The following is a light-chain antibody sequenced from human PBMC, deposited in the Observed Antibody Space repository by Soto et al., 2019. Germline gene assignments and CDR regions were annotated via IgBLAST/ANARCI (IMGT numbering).Light chain of an antibody. CDR3: QHSYRSPLT. CDR1: QSIITY. V-gene: IGKV1-39*01. Sequence: DIQMTQSPSSLSASVGDRVTITCRASQSIITYLNWYQQKPGKAPKLLISAASSLQSGVPSRFSGSGSGTDFTLTITSPQPEDFATYYCQHSYRSPLTFGGGTKVEIK. J-gene: IGKJ4*02. CDR2: AAS.